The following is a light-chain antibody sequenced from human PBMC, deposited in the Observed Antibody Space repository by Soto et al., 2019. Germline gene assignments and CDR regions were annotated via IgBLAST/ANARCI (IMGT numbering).Light chain of an antibody. V-gene: IGKV1-6*01. CDR3: LQDYSSPYT. J-gene: IGKJ2*01. CDR2: AIS. CDR1: QDIRND. Sequence: AIQMTQSPSSLSASVGDRVTITCRASQDIRNDLGWYQQKPGKAPQLLIYAISNLQSGVPSRFSDSGSGTDFTLTISSLQPEDFATYYCLQDYSSPYTFGQGTKLEI.